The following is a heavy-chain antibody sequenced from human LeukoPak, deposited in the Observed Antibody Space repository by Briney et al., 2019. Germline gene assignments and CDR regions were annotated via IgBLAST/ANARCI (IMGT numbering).Heavy chain of an antibody. CDR2: IYYSGST. D-gene: IGHD2-2*01. Sequence: SETLSLTCTVSGGSISSGGYSWSWIRQHPGKGLEWIGYIYYSGSTYYNPSLKSRVTISVDTSKNQFSLKLSSVTAADTAVYYCAREAGVPGYGMDVWGQGTTVTVSS. V-gene: IGHV4-31*03. CDR1: GGSISSGGYS. CDR3: AREAGVPGYGMDV. J-gene: IGHJ6*02.